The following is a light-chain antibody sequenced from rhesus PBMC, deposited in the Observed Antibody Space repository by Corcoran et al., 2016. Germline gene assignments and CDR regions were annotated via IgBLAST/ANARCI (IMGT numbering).Light chain of an antibody. CDR2: DDS. V-gene: IGKV1-19*01. CDR3: QQYDDLPFT. Sequence: DIQMTQSPSSLSASVGDKVTITCHASQGISSWLAWYQQKPGKAPKPLIYDDSSFQKGVPSRCSCSGSETTSTLTFRCLQPEDFATYYCQQYDDLPFTFGPGTKLDIK. J-gene: IGKJ3*01. CDR1: QGISSW.